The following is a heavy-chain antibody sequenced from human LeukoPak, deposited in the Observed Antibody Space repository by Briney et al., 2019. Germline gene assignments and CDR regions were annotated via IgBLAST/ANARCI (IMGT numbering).Heavy chain of an antibody. CDR3: ARCVMGYSGYDVDY. J-gene: IGHJ4*02. D-gene: IGHD5-12*01. V-gene: IGHV3-23*01. CDR1: GFTFSSYA. CDR2: ISGSGGST. Sequence: GGTLRLSCAASGFTFSSYAMSWVRQAPGKGLEWVSAISGSGGSTYYADSVKGRFTISRDNSKNTLYLQMNSLRAEDTAVYYCARCVMGYSGYDVDYWGQGTLVTVSS.